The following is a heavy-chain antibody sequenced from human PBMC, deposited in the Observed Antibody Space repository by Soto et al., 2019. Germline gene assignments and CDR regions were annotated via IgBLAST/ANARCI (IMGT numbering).Heavy chain of an antibody. CDR2: ISYDGSNK. D-gene: IGHD3-3*01. V-gene: IGHV3-30*18. CDR1: GFTFSSYG. Sequence: QVQLVESGGGVVQPGRSLRLSCAASGFTFSSYGMHWVRQAPGKGLEWVAVISYDGSNKYYADSVKGRFTISRDNSKNTLYLQMNSLRAEDTVVYYCAKDRTYYDFWRGYYEYYFDYWGQGTLVTVSS. CDR3: AKDRTYYDFWRGYYEYYFDY. J-gene: IGHJ4*02.